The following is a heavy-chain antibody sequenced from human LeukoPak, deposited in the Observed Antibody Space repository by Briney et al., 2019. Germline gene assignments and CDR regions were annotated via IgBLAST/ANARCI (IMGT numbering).Heavy chain of an antibody. CDR1: GGSISGYY. V-gene: IGHV4-59*12. CDR2: IYYSGST. CDR3: ARDRSDSSGYPKRAYYFDY. J-gene: IGHJ4*02. Sequence: SETLSLTCTVSGGSISGYYWSWIRQPPGKGLEWIGYIYYSGSTNYNPSLKSRVTISVDTSKNQFSLKLSSVTAADTAVYYCARDRSDSSGYPKRAYYFDYWGQGTLVTVSS. D-gene: IGHD3-22*01.